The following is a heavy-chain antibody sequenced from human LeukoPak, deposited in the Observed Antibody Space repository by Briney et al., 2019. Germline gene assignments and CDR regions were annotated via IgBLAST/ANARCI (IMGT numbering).Heavy chain of an antibody. V-gene: IGHV4-34*01. CDR3: ARGELFPDY. CDR2: INHSGST. CDR1: GGPFRGYY. Sequence: PSETVSLTCGVYGGPFRGYYWSWLRQPPGKGLEWIGEINHSGSTNYNPSLKSRVTISVDTSNNQFSLKLSSVTAADTAVYYGARGELFPDYWGQGTLVTVSS. J-gene: IGHJ4*02. D-gene: IGHD2-21*01.